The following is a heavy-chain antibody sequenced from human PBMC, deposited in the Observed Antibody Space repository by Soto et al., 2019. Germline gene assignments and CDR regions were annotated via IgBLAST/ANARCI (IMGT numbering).Heavy chain of an antibody. CDR3: ARGTYDSSGYYYVDY. V-gene: IGHV3-21*01. Sequence: PGGSLRLSCAASGFTFSSYSMNWVRQAPGKGLEWVSSISSSSSYIYYADSVKGRFTISRDNAKNSLYLQMNSLRAEDTAVYYCARGTYDSSGYYYVDYWGQGTLVTSPQ. J-gene: IGHJ4*02. CDR2: ISSSSSYI. D-gene: IGHD3-22*01. CDR1: GFTFSSYS.